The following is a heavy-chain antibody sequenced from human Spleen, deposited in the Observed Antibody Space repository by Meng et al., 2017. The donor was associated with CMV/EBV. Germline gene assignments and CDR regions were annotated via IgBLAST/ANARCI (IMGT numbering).Heavy chain of an antibody. D-gene: IGHD3-22*01. CDR3: ARGDYYDSRGGNWFDP. J-gene: IGHJ5*02. CDR2: INPNSGGT. Sequence: ASVKVSCKASGYTFTGYYMHWVRQAPGQGLEWMGWINPNSGGTNYAQKFQGRVTMTRDTSISTAYMELSRLGSDDTAVYYCARGDYYDSRGGNWFDPWGQGTLVTVPQ. V-gene: IGHV1-2*02. CDR1: GYTFTGYY.